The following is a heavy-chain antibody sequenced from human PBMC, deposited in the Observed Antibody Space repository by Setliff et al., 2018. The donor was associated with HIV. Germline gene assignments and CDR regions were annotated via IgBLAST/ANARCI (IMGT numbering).Heavy chain of an antibody. CDR1: GGSISSGSYY. Sequence: SETLSLTCTVSGGSISSGSYYWNWIRQPPGKGLEWIGYIYYSGSTNYNPSLKSRVTISVDTSKNQFSLKLSSVTAADTSVYYCARNPCSGGICPDAFDIWGQGTMVTV. D-gene: IGHD2-15*01. J-gene: IGHJ3*02. CDR2: IYYSGST. V-gene: IGHV4-61*01. CDR3: ARNPCSGGICPDAFDI.